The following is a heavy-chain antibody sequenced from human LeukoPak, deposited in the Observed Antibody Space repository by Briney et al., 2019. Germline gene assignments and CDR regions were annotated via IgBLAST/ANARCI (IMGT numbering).Heavy chain of an antibody. CDR3: ARETRENCSSTSCYYYYYMDV. D-gene: IGHD2-2*01. CDR1: GGSISSSNW. CDR2: IYHSGST. Sequence: SGPGLVKPSGTLSLTCAVSGGSISSSNWWSWVRQPPGKGLEWIGEIYHSGSTNYNPSLKSRVTISVDTSKNQFSLKLSSVTAADTAVYYCARETRENCSSTSCYYYYYMDVWGKGTTVTVSS. V-gene: IGHV4-4*02. J-gene: IGHJ6*03.